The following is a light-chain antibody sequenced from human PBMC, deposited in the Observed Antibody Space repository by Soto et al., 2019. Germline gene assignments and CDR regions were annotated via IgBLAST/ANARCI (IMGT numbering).Light chain of an antibody. V-gene: IGLV2-14*01. Sequence: QSVLTQPASVSGSPGQSIAISCTGNSSDVGGYNFVSWYQQHPGNAPKLILYDVTNRPSGVSDRFSGSKSGNTASLTISGLQADDEADYYCISYTTSSTYVFGTGTKLTVL. J-gene: IGLJ1*01. CDR2: DVT. CDR3: ISYTTSSTYV. CDR1: SSDVGGYNF.